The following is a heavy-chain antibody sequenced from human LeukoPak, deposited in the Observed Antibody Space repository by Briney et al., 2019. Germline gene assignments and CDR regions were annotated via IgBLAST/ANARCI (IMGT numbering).Heavy chain of an antibody. CDR1: GFTFSNAW. CDR2: IKSKTDGGTT. D-gene: IGHD1-26*01. Sequence: GGSLRLSCAASGFTFSNAWMSWVRQAPGKGLEWVGRIKSKTDGGTTDYAAPVKGRFTISRDDSKNTLYLQMNSLKTEDTAVYYCTTYGGGSLDDAFDIWGQGTMVTVSS. J-gene: IGHJ3*02. V-gene: IGHV3-15*01. CDR3: TTYGGGSLDDAFDI.